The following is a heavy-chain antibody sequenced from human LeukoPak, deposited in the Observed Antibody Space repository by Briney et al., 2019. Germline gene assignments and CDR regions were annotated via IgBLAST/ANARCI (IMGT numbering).Heavy chain of an antibody. CDR1: GFTFSSYW. D-gene: IGHD1-14*01. Sequence: GGSLRLSCAASGFTFSSYWMRWVRQAPGKGLEWVAVLWYDGSRKSSADSVKGRFTISRDNSKNMLYLQMNSLSAEDTAVYYCARTGGTATDALDIWGQGTKVTVSS. J-gene: IGHJ3*02. V-gene: IGHV3-33*08. CDR2: LWYDGSRK. CDR3: ARTGGTATDALDI.